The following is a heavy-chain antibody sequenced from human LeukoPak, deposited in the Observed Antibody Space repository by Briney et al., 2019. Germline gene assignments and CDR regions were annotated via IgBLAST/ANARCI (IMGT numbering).Heavy chain of an antibody. CDR2: MNPNSGNT. D-gene: IGHD2-2*01. CDR3: ARGFSDCSSTSCYGGLGYYYYYMDV. CDR1: GYTFTSYD. Sequence: ASVKVSCKASGYTFTSYDINWVRQATGQGLEWMGWMNPNSGNTGYAQKFQGRVTMARNTSISTVYMELSSLRSEDTAVYYCARGFSDCSSTSCYGGLGYYYYYMDVWGKGTTVTVSS. J-gene: IGHJ6*03. V-gene: IGHV1-8*01.